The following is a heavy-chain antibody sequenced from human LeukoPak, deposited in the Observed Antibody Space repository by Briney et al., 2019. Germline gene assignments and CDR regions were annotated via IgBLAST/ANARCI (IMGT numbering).Heavy chain of an antibody. Sequence: SETLSLTCAVYGGSFSGYYWSWIRQPPGKGLEWIGYIYYSGSTNYNPSLESRVTISVDTSKNQFSLKLSSVTAADTAVYYCARLPLRITIFGVVGDAFDIWGQGTMVTVSS. J-gene: IGHJ3*02. CDR3: ARLPLRITIFGVVGDAFDI. CDR1: GGSFSGYY. CDR2: IYYSGST. V-gene: IGHV4-59*08. D-gene: IGHD3-3*01.